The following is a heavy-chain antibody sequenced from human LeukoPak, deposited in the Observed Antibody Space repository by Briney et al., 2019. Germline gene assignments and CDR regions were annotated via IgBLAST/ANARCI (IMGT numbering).Heavy chain of an antibody. CDR1: GYTFTSYY. CDR3: ARAVYGYYDSSGTDY. J-gene: IGHJ4*02. CDR2: IIPIFGTA. D-gene: IGHD3-22*01. V-gene: IGHV1-69*13. Sequence: SVKVSCKASGYTFTSYYMHWVRQAPGQGLEWMGGIIPIFGTANYAQKFQGRVTITADESTSTAYMELSSLRSEDTAVYYCARAVYGYYDSSGTDYWGQGTLVTASS.